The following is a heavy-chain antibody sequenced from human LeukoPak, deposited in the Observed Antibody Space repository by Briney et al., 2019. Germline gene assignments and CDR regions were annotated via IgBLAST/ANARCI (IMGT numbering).Heavy chain of an antibody. CDR2: INPNSGGT. D-gene: IGHD3-10*01. CDR3: ARDLFYSVSGTYYNVGRVFNY. Sequence: ASVKVSCKASGYTFTGYYMHWVRQAPGQGLEWMGWINPNSGGTNYAQKFQGRVTMTRYTSITTAYMELTSLRSDDTAVYYCARDLFYSVSGTYYNVGRVFNYWGQGTLVTVSS. V-gene: IGHV1-2*02. CDR1: GYTFTGYY. J-gene: IGHJ4*02.